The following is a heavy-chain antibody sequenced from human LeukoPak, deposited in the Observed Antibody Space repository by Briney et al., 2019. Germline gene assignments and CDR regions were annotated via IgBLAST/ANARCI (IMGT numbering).Heavy chain of an antibody. CDR3: AKTLSREPYYFDY. J-gene: IGHJ4*02. CDR1: GFTFSSYA. CDR2: ISGSGGST. V-gene: IGHV3-23*01. Sequence: PGGSLRLSCAASGFTFSSYAMSWVRQAPGKGLEWVSAISGSGGSTYYADSVKGRFTISRDNSKNTLYLQMNSLRAEDTGVYYCAKTLSREPYYFDYWGQGTLVTVSS. D-gene: IGHD1-26*01.